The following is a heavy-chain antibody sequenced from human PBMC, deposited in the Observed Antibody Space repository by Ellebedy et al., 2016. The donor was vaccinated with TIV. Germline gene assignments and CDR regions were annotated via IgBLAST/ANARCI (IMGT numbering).Heavy chain of an antibody. J-gene: IGHJ4*02. CDR2: IDPTDSST. Sequence: GESLKISCKGSGYSFTNYWISSVRQMPGKGLEWMGKIDPTDSSTIYSPSFQGHVTISADKSISTAYLQWSGLKASDTAIYYCTRRTNSGYDYWGQGTLVTVSS. CDR1: GYSFTNYW. CDR3: TRRTNSGYDY. D-gene: IGHD5-12*01. V-gene: IGHV5-10-1*01.